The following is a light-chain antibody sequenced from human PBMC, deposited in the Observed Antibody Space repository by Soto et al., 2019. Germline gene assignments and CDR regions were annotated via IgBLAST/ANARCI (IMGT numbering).Light chain of an antibody. CDR1: SSNIGSNT. J-gene: IGLJ1*01. CDR3: FSYTSSGTYV. V-gene: IGLV1-44*01. CDR2: SNH. Sequence: QSVLTQPPSASGTPGQRVTISCSGSSSNIGSNTVNWYQQLPGTAPKLLMYSNHQRPSGVSNRFSGSKSGNTASLTISGLQAEDETDYYCFSYTSSGTYVFGTGTKVTVL.